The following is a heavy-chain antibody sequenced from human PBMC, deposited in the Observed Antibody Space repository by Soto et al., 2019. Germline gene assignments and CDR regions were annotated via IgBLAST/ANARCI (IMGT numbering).Heavy chain of an antibody. CDR2: IYYSGSS. CDR1: GGSISSGGYY. V-gene: IGHV4-31*01. J-gene: IGHJ4*02. D-gene: IGHD4-17*01. Sequence: QVQLQESGPGLVEPSQTLSLPCTVSGGSISSGGYYWGWIRQHPVKGLEWIGYIYYSGSSYYNSSLKSLVTISVDTSKNQFSLKLSSVTAAATAVYYCAIGLECVYGDYHFDYWGQGTMVTVSS. CDR3: AIGLECVYGDYHFDY.